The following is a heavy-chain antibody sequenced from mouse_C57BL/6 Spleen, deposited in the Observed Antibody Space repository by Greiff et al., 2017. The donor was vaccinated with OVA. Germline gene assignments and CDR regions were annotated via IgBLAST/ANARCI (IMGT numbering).Heavy chain of an antibody. V-gene: IGHV1-53*01. CDR1: GYTFTSYW. J-gene: IGHJ3*01. CDR3: ARAPYSNYPSWFAY. D-gene: IGHD2-5*01. Sequence: QVQLQQSGTELVKPGASVKLSCKASGYTFTSYWMHWVKQRPGQGLEWIGNINPSNGGTNYNEKFKSKATLTVDKSSSTAYMQLSSLTSEDSAVYYCARAPYSNYPSWFAYWGQGTLVTVSA. CDR2: INPSNGGT.